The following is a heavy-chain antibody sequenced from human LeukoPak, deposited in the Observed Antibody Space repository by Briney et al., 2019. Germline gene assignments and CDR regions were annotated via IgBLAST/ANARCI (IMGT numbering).Heavy chain of an antibody. Sequence: GASVKVSCKASGYTFTSYGISWVRQAPGQGLEWMGWISAYNGNTNYAQKLQGRVTMTTDTSTSTAYMELRSLRSDDTAVYYCARVLAGYSSGWYPDYWXQGTLVTVSS. V-gene: IGHV1-18*01. CDR2: ISAYNGNT. CDR1: GYTFTSYG. CDR3: ARVLAGYSSGWYPDY. D-gene: IGHD6-19*01. J-gene: IGHJ4*02.